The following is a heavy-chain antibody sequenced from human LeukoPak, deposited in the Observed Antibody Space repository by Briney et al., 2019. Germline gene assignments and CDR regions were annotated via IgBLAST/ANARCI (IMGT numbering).Heavy chain of an antibody. CDR3: AGTDSGSYSRWFDY. Sequence: PGGSLRLSCAASGFSFSSYSMKWVRQAPGKGLEWASYISSSSTIKYYADSVKGRFTVSRDNAKNSLYLQINSLRAEDTAVYYCAGTDSGSYSRWFDYWGQGTLVTVSS. D-gene: IGHD1-26*01. V-gene: IGHV3-48*01. CDR1: GFSFSSYS. CDR2: ISSSSTIK. J-gene: IGHJ4*02.